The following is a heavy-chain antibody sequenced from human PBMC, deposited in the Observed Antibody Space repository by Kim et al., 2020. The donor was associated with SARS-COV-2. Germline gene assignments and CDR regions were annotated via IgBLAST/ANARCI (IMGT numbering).Heavy chain of an antibody. D-gene: IGHD3-9*01. V-gene: IGHV3-73*01. Sequence: GGSLRLSCAASGFTFSGSAMHWVRQASGKGLEWVGRIRSKANSYATAYAASVKGRFTISRDDSKNTAYLQMNSLKTEDTAVYYCTRPYILTADGMDVWGQGTTVTVSS. CDR3: TRPYILTADGMDV. J-gene: IGHJ6*02. CDR2: IRSKANSYAT. CDR1: GFTFSGSA.